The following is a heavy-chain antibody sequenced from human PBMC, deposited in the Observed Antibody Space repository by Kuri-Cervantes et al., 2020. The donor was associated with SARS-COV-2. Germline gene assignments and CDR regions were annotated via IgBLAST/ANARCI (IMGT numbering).Heavy chain of an antibody. J-gene: IGHJ6*02. D-gene: IGHD3-10*01. Sequence: GESLKISCAASGFTFSSCAMSWVRQAPGKGLEWVSAISGSGGSTYYADSVKGRFTISRDNSKNTLYLQMNSLRAEDTAVYYCARAGDLWFGELSSGMDVWGQGTTVTVSS. CDR1: GFTFSSCA. V-gene: IGHV3-23*01. CDR2: ISGSGGST. CDR3: ARAGDLWFGELSSGMDV.